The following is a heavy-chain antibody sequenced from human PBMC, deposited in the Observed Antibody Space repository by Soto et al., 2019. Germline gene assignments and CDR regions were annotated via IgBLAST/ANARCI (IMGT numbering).Heavy chain of an antibody. CDR1: GYTFTGYY. Sequence: QVQLVQSGAEVKKPGTSVKVSCKASGYTFTGYYMHWVRQAPGQGLEWMGWINPDSGGTNYAQKFQGRVTMTRDTSISTAYMELSRLRSDDSAVYYCASTYYYDSPLFDPCGQGTLVTVSS. CDR2: INPDSGGT. CDR3: ASTYYYDSPLFDP. J-gene: IGHJ5*02. D-gene: IGHD3-22*01. V-gene: IGHV1-2*02.